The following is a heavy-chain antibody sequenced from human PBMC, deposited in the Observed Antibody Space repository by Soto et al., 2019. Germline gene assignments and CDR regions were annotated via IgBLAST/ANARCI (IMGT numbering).Heavy chain of an antibody. V-gene: IGHV4-39*01. CDR1: GGSISSSSYY. Sequence: PSETLSLTCTVSGGSISSSSYYWGWIRQPPGKGLEWIGRIYYSGSTYYNPSRKSRVTISLDTSKNQFSLKLSSVTAADTAVYYCATSNWFDPWGQGTLVTSPQ. CDR3: ATSNWFDP. J-gene: IGHJ5*02. CDR2: IYYSGST.